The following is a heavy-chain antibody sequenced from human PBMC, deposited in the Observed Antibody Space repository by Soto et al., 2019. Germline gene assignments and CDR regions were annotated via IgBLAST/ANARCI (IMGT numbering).Heavy chain of an antibody. D-gene: IGHD3-22*01. J-gene: IGHJ5*02. CDR1: GYIFTSHW. V-gene: IGHV1-46*01. CDR2: INPTGGSV. Sequence: QVHLVQSGIEVKKPGASVKVSCKASGYIFTSHWMHWVRQAPGQGLEWMGVINPTGGSVFYAQKFQGRVTMTRDTSTNTDDMEMSSLRSEDTAVYYCARDHSDSSGWCFDPWGQGTLVTVSS. CDR3: ARDHSDSSGWCFDP.